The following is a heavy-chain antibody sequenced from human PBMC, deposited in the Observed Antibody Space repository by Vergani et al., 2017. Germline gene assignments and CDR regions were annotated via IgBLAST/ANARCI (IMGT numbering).Heavy chain of an antibody. CDR2: INRGSTT. V-gene: IGHV3-23*01. CDR1: GFTFSSDA. J-gene: IGHJ4*01. Sequence: EVHLLESGGGLVQSGGSLRVSCAASGFTFSSDAMSWVRQAPGKGLEWVSAINRGSTTYYADSVKGRFTISRDNSKNTVFLQMNSLRAEDTAVYYCARAYGRYDWFDYWGQRTLVTVSS. CDR3: ARAYGRYDWFDY. D-gene: IGHD1-20*01.